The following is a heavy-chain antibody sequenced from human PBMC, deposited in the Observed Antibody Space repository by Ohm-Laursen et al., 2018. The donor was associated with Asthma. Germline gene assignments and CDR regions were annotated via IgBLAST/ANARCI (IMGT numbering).Heavy chain of an antibody. CDR1: GFTFSSYG. Sequence: SLRLSCAGSGFTFSSYGMHWVRQAPGKGLEWVAVISYDGSIKYYADSVKGRFTISRDNSKNTLYLQMNSLRAEDTAVYYCGRGLRNSGSDNYWGQGTLVTVSS. CDR3: GRGLRNSGSDNY. J-gene: IGHJ4*02. V-gene: IGHV3-30*03. D-gene: IGHD5-12*01. CDR2: ISYDGSIK.